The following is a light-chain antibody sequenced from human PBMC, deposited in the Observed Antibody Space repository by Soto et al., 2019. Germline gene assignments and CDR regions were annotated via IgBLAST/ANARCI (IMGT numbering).Light chain of an antibody. CDR3: LLYHDGIWV. CDR2: STN. CDR1: TGAVTSGYY. J-gene: IGLJ3*02. V-gene: IGLV7-43*01. Sequence: QTVVTQEPSLTMTPGGTVTLTCATSTGAVTSGYYPNWFQQKPGQAPRALIYSTNNKHSWTPARFSGSLLGDKAALTLSGVQPEDEAEYYCLLYHDGIWVFGGGTKVTVL.